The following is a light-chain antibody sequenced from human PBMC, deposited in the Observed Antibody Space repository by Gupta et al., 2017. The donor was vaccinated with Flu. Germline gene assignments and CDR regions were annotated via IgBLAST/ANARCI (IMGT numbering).Light chain of an antibody. CDR1: SGSVSINYY. CDR3: VLYSGSAISV. CDR2: SAN. Sequence: VVTQEPALSVAPGGTITLTCGLSSGSVSINYYPSWYQQTPGQAPRTLIYSANIRSSGVPDRFSGSILGNKAALTITGAQADDESAYYCVLYSGSAISVFGGGTRLTVL. V-gene: IGLV8-61*01. J-gene: IGLJ2*01.